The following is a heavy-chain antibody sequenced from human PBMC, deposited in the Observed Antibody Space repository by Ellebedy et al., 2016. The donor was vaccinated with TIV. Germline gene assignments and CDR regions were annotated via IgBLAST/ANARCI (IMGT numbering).Heavy chain of an antibody. CDR3: VRSAGYFDYLFNLDY. CDR1: GFSLDFYW. CDR2: IKEDGTQK. J-gene: IGHJ4*02. D-gene: IGHD3-9*01. V-gene: IGHV3-7*03. Sequence: GESLKISCEASGFSLDFYWMSWVRQAPGKGLEWVANIKEDGTQKYYLDSVKGRFTISRDNAKNSLFLHMNSLRAEDTAMYYCVRSAGYFDYLFNLDYWGQGTLVTVSS.